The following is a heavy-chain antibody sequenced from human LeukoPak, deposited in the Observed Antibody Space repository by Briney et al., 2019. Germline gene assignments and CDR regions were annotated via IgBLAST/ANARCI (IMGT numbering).Heavy chain of an antibody. CDR1: GGSISSSPYY. V-gene: IGHV4-39*01. J-gene: IGHJ5*02. D-gene: IGHD6-13*01. CDR3: ERGPDYSSSYAANWFDP. CDR2: IYRSGST. Sequence: SETLSLTCTVSGGSISSSPYYWGWVRQPPGKGLEWIASIYRSGSTFYDPSLKSRVTVSIDTSKNQFSLRLNSVTSADTAVYFCERGPDYSSSYAANWFDPWGQGTLVTVSS.